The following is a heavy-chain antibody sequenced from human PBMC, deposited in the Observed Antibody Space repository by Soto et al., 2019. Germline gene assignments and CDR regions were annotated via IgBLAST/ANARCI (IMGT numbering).Heavy chain of an antibody. CDR3: ARLYCRGGSCPSTGFDY. D-gene: IGHD2-15*01. CDR2: ISGYNGNT. Sequence: GASVKVSCKTSGYTXTSYGISWVRQAPGQGLEWMGWISGYNGNTNTAQKFKDRITMTIDTSTSTAYMELRSLRSDDTAIYFCARLYCRGGSCPSTGFDYWGQGTLVTVSS. V-gene: IGHV1-18*01. J-gene: IGHJ4*02. CDR1: GYTXTSYG.